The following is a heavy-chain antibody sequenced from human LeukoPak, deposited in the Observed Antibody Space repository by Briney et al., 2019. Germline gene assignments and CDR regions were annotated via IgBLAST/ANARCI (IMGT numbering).Heavy chain of an antibody. CDR3: ARGDESGSYCTY. D-gene: IGHD1-26*01. CDR2: IYPGDSDN. J-gene: IGHJ4*02. V-gene: IGHV5-51*01. CDR1: GYSFTSYW. Sequence: GESLKISCQGSGYSFTSYWIGWGRQLPGKGVEWMGIIYPGDSDNRYSPSFQGQVTISDEKSRSTAYLQWSSLKASDTAMYYCARGDESGSYCTYWGQGTLVTVSS.